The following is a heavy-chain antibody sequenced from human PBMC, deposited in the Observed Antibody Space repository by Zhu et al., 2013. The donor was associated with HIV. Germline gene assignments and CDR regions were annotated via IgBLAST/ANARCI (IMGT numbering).Heavy chain of an antibody. CDR2: ISAYNDNT. D-gene: IGHD3-22*01. CDR3: AREVGYYYDSSGYYYDY. J-gene: IGHJ4*02. CDR1: GYIFTSYG. V-gene: IGHV1-18*01. Sequence: QVQLVQSGAEVKKPGASVKVSCKASGYIFTSYGISWVRQAPGQGLEWMGWISAYNDNTNYAQKFQGRATMTTDTSTSTAHMELRSLRSDDTAVYYCAREVGYYYDSSGYYYDYWGQGTLVTVSS.